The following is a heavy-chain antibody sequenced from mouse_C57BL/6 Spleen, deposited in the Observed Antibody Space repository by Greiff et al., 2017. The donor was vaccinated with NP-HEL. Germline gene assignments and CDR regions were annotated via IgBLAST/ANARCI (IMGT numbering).Heavy chain of an antibody. V-gene: IGHV1-64*01. D-gene: IGHD4-1*01. CDR3: ARWSWDVYFDY. CDR2: IHPNSGST. J-gene: IGHJ2*01. CDR1: GYTFTSYW. Sequence: QVQLQQPGAELVKPGASVKLSCKASGYTFTSYWMHWVKQRPGQGLEWIGMIHPNSGSTNYNEKFKSKATLTVDKSSSTAYMQLSSLTSEDSAVYYCARWSWDVYFDYWGQGTTLTVSS.